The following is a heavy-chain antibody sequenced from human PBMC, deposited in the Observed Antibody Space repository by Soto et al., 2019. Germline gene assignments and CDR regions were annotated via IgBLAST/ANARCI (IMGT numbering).Heavy chain of an antibody. V-gene: IGHV4-59*01. CDR3: GSVRPSGYVLS. Sequence: SETLSLTCTVTGGSLISYYCTCIRHSPFKGLEWIGYVYFSGNTNYNPSLKSRVTISIDTSKNQFSLRLASVTAADAAFYYCGSVRPSGYVLSWGQGTLVTVSS. J-gene: IGHJ5*02. CDR1: GGSLISYY. CDR2: VYFSGNT. D-gene: IGHD6-25*01.